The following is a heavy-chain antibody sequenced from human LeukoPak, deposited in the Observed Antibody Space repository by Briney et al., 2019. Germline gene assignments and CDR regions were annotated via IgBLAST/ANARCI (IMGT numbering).Heavy chain of an antibody. V-gene: IGHV4-38-2*02. D-gene: IGHD3-10*01. CDR3: ARVGYGSGSRRAYYFDY. CDR1: GYSISSGYY. J-gene: IGHJ4*02. Sequence: SETLSLTCTVSGYSISSGYYWGRIRQPPGKGLEWIGSIYHSGSTYYNPSLKSRVTISVDTSKNQFSLKLSSVTAADTAVYYCARVGYGSGSRRAYYFDYWGRGTLVTVSS. CDR2: IYHSGST.